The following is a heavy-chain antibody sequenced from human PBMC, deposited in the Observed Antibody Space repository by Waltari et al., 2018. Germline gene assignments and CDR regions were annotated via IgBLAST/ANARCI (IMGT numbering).Heavy chain of an antibody. D-gene: IGHD4-17*01. J-gene: IGHJ4*02. CDR2: IYHSGGT. CDR1: GYSISSGYY. CDR3: ARQPVTTLWYFDY. Sequence: QVQLQESGPGLVKPSETLSLTCAVSGYSISSGYYWGWIRQPPGKGLGWIGSIYHSGGTYYNPSLKSRVTISVDTSKNQFSLKLSSVTAADTAVYYCARQPVTTLWYFDYWGQGTLVTVSS. V-gene: IGHV4-38-2*01.